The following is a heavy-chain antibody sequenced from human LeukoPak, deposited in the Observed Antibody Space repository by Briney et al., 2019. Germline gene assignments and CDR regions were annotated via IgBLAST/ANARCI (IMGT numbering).Heavy chain of an antibody. V-gene: IGHV3-23*01. D-gene: IGHD5-18*01. Sequence: PGGSLRLSCAASGVTFSSYEMNWVRQAPGKGLEWVSSFSFNGESTYYADSAKGRFTISRDNSKNTLYLQMNSLRAEDTAVYYCAKGGYSNGRYYYYYMDVWGEGTTVTVSS. CDR1: GVTFSSYE. J-gene: IGHJ6*03. CDR2: FSFNGEST. CDR3: AKGGYSNGRYYYYYMDV.